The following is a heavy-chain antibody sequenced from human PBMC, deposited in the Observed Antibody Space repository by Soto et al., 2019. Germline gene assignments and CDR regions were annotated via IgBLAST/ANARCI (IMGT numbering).Heavy chain of an antibody. Sequence: SETLSLTCTVSGGSISSYYWSWIRQPPGKGLEWIGYIYYSGSTNYNPSLKSRVTISVDTSKNQFSLKLSSVTAADTAVYYCARGIDYWGKGTLVTVYS. CDR2: IYYSGST. CDR1: GGSISSYY. V-gene: IGHV4-59*01. CDR3: ARGIDY. J-gene: IGHJ4*02.